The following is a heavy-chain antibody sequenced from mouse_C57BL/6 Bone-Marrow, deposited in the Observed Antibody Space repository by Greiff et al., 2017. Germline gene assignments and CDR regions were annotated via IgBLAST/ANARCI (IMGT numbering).Heavy chain of an antibody. Sequence: VQLQQSGPELVKPGASVKISCKASGYTFTDYYMNWVKQSHGKSLEWIGDINPNNGGTSYNQKFKGKATLTVDKSSSTAYMELRSLTSEDSAVYYCARGPITTVVLDYWGQGTTLTVSS. D-gene: IGHD1-1*01. V-gene: IGHV1-26*01. CDR2: INPNNGGT. CDR1: GYTFTDYY. J-gene: IGHJ2*01. CDR3: ARGPITTVVLDY.